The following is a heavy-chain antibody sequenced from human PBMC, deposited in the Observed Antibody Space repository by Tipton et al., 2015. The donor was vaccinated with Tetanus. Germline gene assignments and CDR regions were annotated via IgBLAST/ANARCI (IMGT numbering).Heavy chain of an antibody. Sequence: SLRLSCAASGFTFSSYGMHWVRQAPGKGLEWVTVIWYDGSNKYYADSVKGRFTISRDNSENTVYLQMNSLRAEDTAVYYCARDRDDYGDYAPGFDYWGQGTLVTVSS. V-gene: IGHV3-33*08. CDR2: IWYDGSNK. CDR1: GFTFSSYG. CDR3: ARDRDDYGDYAPGFDY. J-gene: IGHJ4*02. D-gene: IGHD4-17*01.